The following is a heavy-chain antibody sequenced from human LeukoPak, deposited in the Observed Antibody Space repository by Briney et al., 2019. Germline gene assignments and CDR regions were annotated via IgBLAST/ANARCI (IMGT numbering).Heavy chain of an antibody. Sequence: GGSLRLSCPASGFTFSSYAMSWVRQAPGKGLEWVSGISGSGGSTYYADSVKGRLTISRDNSKNKLYLQMSSLRAEDTAVYYCAKTGYSYGMFDSWGQGTLVTVSS. CDR2: ISGSGGST. CDR1: GFTFSSYA. D-gene: IGHD5-18*01. J-gene: IGHJ4*02. CDR3: AKTGYSYGMFDS. V-gene: IGHV3-23*01.